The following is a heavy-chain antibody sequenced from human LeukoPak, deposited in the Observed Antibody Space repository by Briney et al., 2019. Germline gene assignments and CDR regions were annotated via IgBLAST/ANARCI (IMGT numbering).Heavy chain of an antibody. J-gene: IGHJ3*02. V-gene: IGHV1-2*02. Sequence: ASVKVSCKASGYTFTSYGISWVRQAPGQGLEWMGWINPNSGVTNYAQNFQGRVTLTRDTSISTAYMELSRLGSHDTAVYYCARALRSFAFDIWGQGTMVTVSS. CDR1: GYTFTSYG. D-gene: IGHD3-10*01. CDR3: ARALRSFAFDI. CDR2: INPNSGVT.